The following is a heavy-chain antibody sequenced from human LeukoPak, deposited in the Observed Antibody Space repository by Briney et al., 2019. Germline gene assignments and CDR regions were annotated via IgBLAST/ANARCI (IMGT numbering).Heavy chain of an antibody. J-gene: IGHJ4*02. CDR2: MNPNSGGS. CDR3: ATRVVAGIPYYFDH. V-gene: IGHV1-2*02. D-gene: IGHD6-19*01. Sequence: ASVKVSCKTSGYTFSGYYMHWVRQAPGQGLEWMGWMNPNSGGSNYAQKFQGRVTLTRGTSIGTAYMELSSLRSDDTAVYYCATRVVAGIPYYFDHWGQGTLVTVSS. CDR1: GYTFSGYY.